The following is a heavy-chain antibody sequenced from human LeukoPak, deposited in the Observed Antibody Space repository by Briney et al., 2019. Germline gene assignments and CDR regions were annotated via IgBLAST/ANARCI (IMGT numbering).Heavy chain of an antibody. CDR3: ARGRGPIRY. V-gene: IGHV4-34*01. CDR2: INHSGST. D-gene: IGHD3-9*01. J-gene: IGHJ4*02. CDR1: GGSFSGYY. Sequence: SETLSLTCAVYGGSFSGYYWSWIRQPPAQGLEWIGEINHSGSTNYNQSLKSRVTISVDTSKNQFSLTLSSVTAADTAVYYCARGRGPIRYWGQGTLVSVSS.